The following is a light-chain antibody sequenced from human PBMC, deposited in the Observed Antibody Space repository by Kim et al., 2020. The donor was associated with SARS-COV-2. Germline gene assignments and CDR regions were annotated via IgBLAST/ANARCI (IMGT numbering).Light chain of an antibody. CDR1: TIGSKG. Sequence: APGKTARLTCTGNTIGSKGVHWYQQKPGQAPLLVLFYDSDRPSGVPERFAASKSGNTATLTISRVEAGDEAVYSCHVWDTYSDHYVFGSGTKVTVL. CDR2: YDS. CDR3: HVWDTYSDHYV. V-gene: IGLV3-21*04. J-gene: IGLJ1*01.